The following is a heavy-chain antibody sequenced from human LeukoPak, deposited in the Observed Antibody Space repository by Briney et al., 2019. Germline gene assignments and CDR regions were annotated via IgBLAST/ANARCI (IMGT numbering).Heavy chain of an antibody. V-gene: IGHV4-34*01. CDR3: ARGGGPLSGYYFFRSPFDY. D-gene: IGHD3-22*01. Sequence: SETLSLTCAVYGGSFSGYYWSWIRQPPGKGLEWIGEINHSGSTNYNPSLKSRVTISVDTSKNQFPLKLSSVTAADTAVYYCARGGGPLSGYYFFRSPFDYWGQGTLVTVSS. CDR1: GGSFSGYY. CDR2: INHSGST. J-gene: IGHJ4*02.